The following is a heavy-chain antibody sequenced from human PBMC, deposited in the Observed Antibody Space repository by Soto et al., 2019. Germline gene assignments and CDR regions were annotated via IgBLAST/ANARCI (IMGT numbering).Heavy chain of an antibody. CDR3: ARVGRYYDSGVWGGYFEY. V-gene: IGHV4-31*03. Sequence: QVQLQESGPGLVKPSQTLSLTCTVSAGSISSGGYYWSWIRQDPGKGLEWIGYMYYSGVTYYNPSLKSRVTISVDTSKNQCSLKLNSVTAGVTAVYYCARVGRYYDSGVWGGYFEYWGQGTLVTVSS. CDR1: AGSISSGGYY. J-gene: IGHJ4*02. CDR2: MYYSGVT. D-gene: IGHD3-22*01.